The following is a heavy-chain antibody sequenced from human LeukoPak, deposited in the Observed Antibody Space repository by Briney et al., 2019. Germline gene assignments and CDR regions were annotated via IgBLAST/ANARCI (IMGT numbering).Heavy chain of an antibody. CDR1: GGSISTYY. V-gene: IGHV4-59*08. Sequence: SETLSLTRTVSGGSISTYYWSWIRQPPGKGLEWIGYIYYSGSTNYNPSLKSRVTISVDTSKNQFSLKLSSVTAADTAVYYCARHAMRSHYDSSGHFDYWGQGTLVTVSS. J-gene: IGHJ4*02. D-gene: IGHD3-22*01. CDR3: ARHAMRSHYDSSGHFDY. CDR2: IYYSGST.